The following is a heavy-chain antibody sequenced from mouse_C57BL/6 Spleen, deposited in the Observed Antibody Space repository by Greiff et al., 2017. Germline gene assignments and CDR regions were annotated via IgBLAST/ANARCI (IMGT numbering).Heavy chain of an antibody. D-gene: IGHD1-1*01. Sequence: QVHVKQPGTELVKPGASVKLSCKASGYTFTSYWMHWVKQRPGQGLEWIGNINPSNGGTNYNEKLKSKATLTVDKSSSTAYMQLSSLTSEDSAVYYCARLYYYGSSYVYFDVWGTGTTVTVSA. CDR1: GYTFTSYW. V-gene: IGHV1-53*01. CDR3: ARLYYYGSSYVYFDV. J-gene: IGHJ1*03. CDR2: INPSNGGT.